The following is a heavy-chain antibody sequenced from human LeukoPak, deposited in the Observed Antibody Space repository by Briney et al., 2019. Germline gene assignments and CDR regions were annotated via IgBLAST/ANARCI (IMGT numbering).Heavy chain of an antibody. CDR1: GSPFTLYN. Sequence: GGSLRLSCEVSGSPFTLYNMNWVRQAPGKGLEWVSAISGSGGSTYYADSVKGRFTISRDNSKNTLYLQMNSLRAEDTAVYYCAKDSFPGYWGQGTLVTVSS. V-gene: IGHV3-23*01. CDR3: AKDSFPGY. J-gene: IGHJ4*02. CDR2: ISGSGGST.